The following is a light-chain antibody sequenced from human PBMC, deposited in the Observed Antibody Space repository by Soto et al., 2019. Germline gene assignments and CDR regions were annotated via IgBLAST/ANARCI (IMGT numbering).Light chain of an antibody. V-gene: IGLV1-40*01. J-gene: IGLJ1*01. Sequence: QSVLXQPPSVSGAPGQRVTISCTGSSSNIGAGRDVHWYQQLPGTAPRLLIYGNNNRPSGVPDRFSASKSGTSASLAITGLQAEDEADYYCQSYDSSLSVIFGTGTKVTVL. CDR1: SSNIGAGRD. CDR3: QSYDSSLSVI. CDR2: GNN.